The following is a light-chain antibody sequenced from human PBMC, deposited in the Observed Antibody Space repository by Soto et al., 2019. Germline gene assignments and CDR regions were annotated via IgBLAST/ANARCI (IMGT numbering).Light chain of an antibody. Sequence: DIQMTQSPSSLSASVGDRVTITCRASQFISTYLTWYQQKPWKPPRLLIYGATTLESGVPSRFSGSGSGTDLTLTISSLQPEDFATYYRNQSYGMPPVTYXQGTKEDIK. CDR2: GAT. CDR3: NQSYGMPPVT. J-gene: IGKJ1*01. CDR1: QFISTY. V-gene: IGKV1-39*01.